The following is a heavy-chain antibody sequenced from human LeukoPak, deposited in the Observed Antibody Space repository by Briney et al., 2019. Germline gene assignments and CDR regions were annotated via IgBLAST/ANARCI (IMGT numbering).Heavy chain of an antibody. CDR3: ARGGQITIFGVVTRPNWFDP. D-gene: IGHD3-3*01. CDR1: GGSTRSNY. J-gene: IGHJ5*02. V-gene: IGHV4-59*06. CDR2: IYYSGST. Sequence: SETLSLTCSVSGGSTRSNYWSWIRQHPGKGLEWIGYIYYSGSTYYNPSLKSRVTISVDTSKNQFSLKLSSVTAADTAVYYCARGGQITIFGVVTRPNWFDPWGQGTLVTVSS.